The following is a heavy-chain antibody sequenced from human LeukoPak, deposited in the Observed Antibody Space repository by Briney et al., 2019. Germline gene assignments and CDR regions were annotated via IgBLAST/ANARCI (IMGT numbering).Heavy chain of an antibody. V-gene: IGHV4-39*01. CDR2: IYYSGST. CDR1: GGSISSSSYY. Sequence: PSETLSLTCTVSGGSISSSSYYWGWIRQPPGKGLEWIGRIYYSGSTYYKPSLRSRVTISVDTSKSQFSLKLSSVTAADTAVYYCARHQGGDGYNYYYYYMDVWGKGTTVTVSS. CDR3: ARHQGGDGYNYYYYYMDV. D-gene: IGHD5-24*01. J-gene: IGHJ6*03.